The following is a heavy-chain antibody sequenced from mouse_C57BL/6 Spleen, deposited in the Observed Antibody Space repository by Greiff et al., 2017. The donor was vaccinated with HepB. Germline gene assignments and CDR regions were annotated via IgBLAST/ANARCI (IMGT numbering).Heavy chain of an antibody. CDR2: IDPSDSYT. J-gene: IGHJ2*01. D-gene: IGHD2-4*01. V-gene: IGHV1-69*01. Sequence: VQLQQSGAELVMPGASVKLSCKASGYTFTSYWMHWVKQRPGQGLEWIGEIDPSDSYTNYNQKFKGKSTLTVDKSSSTAYMQLSSLTSEDSAVYYCARGRGLEGVYFDYWGQGTTLTVSS. CDR1: GYTFTSYW. CDR3: ARGRGLEGVYFDY.